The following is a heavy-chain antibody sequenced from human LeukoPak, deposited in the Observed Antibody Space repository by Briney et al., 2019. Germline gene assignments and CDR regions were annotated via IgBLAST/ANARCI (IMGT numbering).Heavy chain of an antibody. D-gene: IGHD4-23*01. CDR3: ARADYGGNAEWDY. CDR1: GFTVSSNY. Sequence: PGGSLRLSCAASGFTVSSNYMSWVRQAPGKGLEWVSVIYNGGSTYYADSVKGRFTISRDNSKNTLYLQMNSLRAEDTAVYYCARADYGGNAEWDYWGQGTLVTVSS. V-gene: IGHV3-66*01. J-gene: IGHJ4*02. CDR2: IYNGGST.